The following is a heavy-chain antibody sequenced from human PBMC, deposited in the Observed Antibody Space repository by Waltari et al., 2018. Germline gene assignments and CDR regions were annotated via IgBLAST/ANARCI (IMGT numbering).Heavy chain of an antibody. V-gene: IGHV4-61*02. Sequence: QVQLQESGPGLVKPSQTLSLTCTVSGGSISSGSYYWNWIRQPGGKGLEWIGRIHSGGITNYNPSLRSRVTISIDTSKSYFALRLSSVTAADTAVYFCAHGSGSYYNWLDSWGQGTLVTVSS. CDR2: IHSGGIT. D-gene: IGHD3-10*01. CDR1: GGSISSGSYY. J-gene: IGHJ4*02. CDR3: AHGSGSYYNWLDS.